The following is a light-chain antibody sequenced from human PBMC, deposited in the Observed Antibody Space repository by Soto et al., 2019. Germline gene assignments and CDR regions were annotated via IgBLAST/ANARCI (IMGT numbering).Light chain of an antibody. CDR3: MKVLQTPYI. CDR1: QRLLHSNGNNF. CDR2: LGF. Sequence: EIVMTQSPPSLTVTPGEPASISCRSSQRLLHSNGNNFLDWYLQKPGQSPQLLIYLGFNRASGVPSGVRGGGAGKDFTLKISRGEAEVLGVYYCMKVLQTPYILGKGTKLEI. V-gene: IGKV2-28*01. J-gene: IGKJ2*01.